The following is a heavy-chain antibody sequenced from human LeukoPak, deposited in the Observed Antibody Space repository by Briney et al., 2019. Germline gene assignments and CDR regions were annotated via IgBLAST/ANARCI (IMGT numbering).Heavy chain of an antibody. CDR1: GYSFTTYW. J-gene: IGHJ4*02. D-gene: IGHD3-10*01. CDR3: ARHRGSVYGSGSYYALDY. V-gene: IGHV5-51*01. Sequence: GESLKISCKASGYSFTTYWIGWVRQMPGKGLEWMGIIYPHDSDTRYSPPFQGQVTISVDKPTTTAYMQWSSLKASDTAMYYCARHRGSVYGSGSYYALDYWGQGTLVTVSS. CDR2: IYPHDSDT.